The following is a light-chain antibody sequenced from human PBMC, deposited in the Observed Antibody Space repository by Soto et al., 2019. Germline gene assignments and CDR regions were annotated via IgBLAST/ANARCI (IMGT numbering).Light chain of an antibody. CDR1: QSVASN. Sequence: EIVMTQSPASLSVSPGDGATLSCRASQSVASNVAWYQRKPGQGPRLLIHGASTRAVGVPARFSGSGSGTYFPSTISSFQFESFAILYCQQYHNWAPEYTFGQGTKVEIK. J-gene: IGKJ2*01. CDR2: GAS. CDR3: QQYHNWAPEYT. V-gene: IGKV3-15*01.